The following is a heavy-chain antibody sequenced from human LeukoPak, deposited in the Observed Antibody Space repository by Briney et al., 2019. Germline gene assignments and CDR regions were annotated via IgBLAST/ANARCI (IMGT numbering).Heavy chain of an antibody. CDR3: ARDRYCSITKCYNWFDP. CDR1: VYTFTNYG. CDR2: ISAYNGNT. D-gene: IGHD2-2*01. J-gene: IGHJ5*02. V-gene: IGHV1-18*01. Sequence: GASVTVSFRSSVYTFTNYGISWVRQAPGQGLEWMGWISAYNGNTNYAQKLQGRVTMTTHTSTSTAYMELRSLRSDDTAVYYCARDRYCSITKCYNWFDPWGQGTLVTVSS.